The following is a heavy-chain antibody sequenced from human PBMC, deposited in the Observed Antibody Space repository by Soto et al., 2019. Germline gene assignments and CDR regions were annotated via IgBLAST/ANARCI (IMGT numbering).Heavy chain of an antibody. V-gene: IGHV1-18*01. D-gene: IGHD3-10*01. Sequence: ASVKVSCKASGYTFTSYGISWVRQAPGQGLEWMGWISAYNGNTNYAQKLQGRVTMTTDTSTSTAYMELRSLRSDDTAVYYCARETMVRGVIITDWFDPWGQGTLVTVSS. CDR1: GYTFTSYG. J-gene: IGHJ5*02. CDR3: ARETMVRGVIITDWFDP. CDR2: ISAYNGNT.